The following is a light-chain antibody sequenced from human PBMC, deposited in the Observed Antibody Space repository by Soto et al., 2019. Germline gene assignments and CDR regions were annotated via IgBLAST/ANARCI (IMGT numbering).Light chain of an antibody. J-gene: IGKJ1*01. CDR3: QQNYRTPRT. V-gene: IGKV1-39*01. CDR1: QSVTTY. CDR2: YAS. Sequence: DIKITQSPSSLSAYVGDRVTITCRASQSVTTYLKWYQHKPREAPNLLLHYASSMNSGVPSGFSGSRSGTEDTHTISSRQAEDFATYYCQQNYRTPRTFGQGTKVDIK.